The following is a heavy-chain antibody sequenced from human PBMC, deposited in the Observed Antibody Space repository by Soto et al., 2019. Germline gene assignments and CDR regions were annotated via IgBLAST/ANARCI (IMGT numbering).Heavy chain of an antibody. CDR2: ISSSSSYI. Sequence: GGSLRLSCAASGFTFSSYSMNWVRQAPGKGLEWVSSISSSSSYIYYADSVKGRFTISRDNAKNSLYLQMNSLRAEDTAVYYCARDHDSSGWYGRAFDIWGQGTMVTVSS. CDR3: ARDHDSSGWYGRAFDI. J-gene: IGHJ3*02. V-gene: IGHV3-21*01. D-gene: IGHD6-19*01. CDR1: GFTFSSYS.